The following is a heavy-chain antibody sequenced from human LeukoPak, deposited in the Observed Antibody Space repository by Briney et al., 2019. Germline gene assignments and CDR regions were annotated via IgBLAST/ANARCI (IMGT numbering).Heavy chain of an antibody. CDR2: ISGSGGST. V-gene: IGHV3-23*01. CDR1: GFTFSSIA. Sequence: GGSLRLSCAASGFTFSSIAMSWVPQPPGRGRKRVSAISGSGGSTYYADSVKGRFTISRDNSKNTLYLQMNSLRAEDTAVYYCVRVGAAAGTDEYYFDYWGQGTLVTVSS. D-gene: IGHD6-13*01. CDR3: VRVGAAAGTDEYYFDY. J-gene: IGHJ4*02.